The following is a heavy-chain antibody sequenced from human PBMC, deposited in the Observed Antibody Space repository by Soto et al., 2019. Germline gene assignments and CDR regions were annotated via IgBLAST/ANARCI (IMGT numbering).Heavy chain of an antibody. CDR2: IIPIFGTA. J-gene: IGHJ6*02. V-gene: IGHV1-69*06. CDR1: GGTFSSYA. CDR3: ARDRFTMVRGVIPDYYYYGMDV. Sequence: QVQLVQSGAEVKKPGSSVKVSCKASGGTFSSYAISWVRQAPGQGLEWMGGIIPIFGTANYAQKFQGRVTITADKSPSTAYMELSSLRSEDTAVYYCARDRFTMVRGVIPDYYYYGMDVWGQGTTVTVSS. D-gene: IGHD3-10*01.